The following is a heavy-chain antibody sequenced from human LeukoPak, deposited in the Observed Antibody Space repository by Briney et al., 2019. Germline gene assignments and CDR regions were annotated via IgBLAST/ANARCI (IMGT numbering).Heavy chain of an antibody. CDR1: GYTFTSYD. CDR2: MNPNSGNT. J-gene: IGHJ4*02. V-gene: IGHV1-8*01. D-gene: IGHD3-10*01. CDR3: ARVAGRMVRGLYYFDY. Sequence: GASVKASCKASGYTFTSYDINWVRQATGQGLEWMGWMNPNSGNTGYAQKFQGRVTMTRNTSIGTAYMELSSLRSEDTAVYYCARVAGRMVRGLYYFDYWGQGTLVTVSS.